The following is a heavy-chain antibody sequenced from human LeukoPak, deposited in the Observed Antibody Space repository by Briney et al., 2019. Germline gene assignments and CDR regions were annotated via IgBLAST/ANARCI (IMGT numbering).Heavy chain of an antibody. J-gene: IGHJ3*02. CDR2: INSDGSST. CDR3: ARFSEASYYDFWSGYYQGAFDI. V-gene: IGHV3-74*01. CDR1: GFTFSSYW. D-gene: IGHD3-3*01. Sequence: GGSLRLSCAASGFTFSSYWMHWVRHAPGKGLVWVSRINSDGSSTSYADSVKGRFTISRDNAKNTPYLQMNSLRAEDTAVYYCARFSEASYYDFWSGYYQGAFDIWGQGTMVTVSS.